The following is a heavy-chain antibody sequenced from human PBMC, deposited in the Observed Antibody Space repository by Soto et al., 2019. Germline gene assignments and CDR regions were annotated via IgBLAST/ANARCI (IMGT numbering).Heavy chain of an antibody. V-gene: IGHV3-23*01. D-gene: IGHD1-7*01. Sequence: GGSLRLSCAASGFTFSSYAMSWVRQAPGKGLEWVSAISGSGGSTHYADPVKGRFTISRDNSKNTLYLQMNSLRAEDTAVYYCAKALGNNWNYDFDYWGQGTLVTVSS. J-gene: IGHJ4*02. CDR1: GFTFSSYA. CDR2: ISGSGGST. CDR3: AKALGNNWNYDFDY.